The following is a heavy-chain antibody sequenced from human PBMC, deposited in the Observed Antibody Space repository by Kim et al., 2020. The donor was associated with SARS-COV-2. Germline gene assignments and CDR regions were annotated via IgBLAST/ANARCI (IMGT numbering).Heavy chain of an antibody. CDR2: ISYDGSNK. J-gene: IGHJ6*02. V-gene: IGHV3-30*18. CDR1: GFTFSSYG. D-gene: IGHD3-3*01. CDR3: AKEPQHPLRFLEWLPDYYYGMDV. Sequence: GGSLRLSCAASGFTFSSYGMHWVRQAPGKGLEWVAVISYDGSNKYYADSVKGRFTISRDNSKNTLYQQMNSLRAEDTAVYYCAKEPQHPLRFLEWLPDYYYGMDVWGQGTTVTVSS.